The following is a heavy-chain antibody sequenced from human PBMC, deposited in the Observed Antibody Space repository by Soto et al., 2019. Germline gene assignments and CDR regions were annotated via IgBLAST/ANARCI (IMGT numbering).Heavy chain of an antibody. V-gene: IGHV3-30*03. Sequence: QVQLVESGGGVVQPGRSLRLSCAASGFTFSSYGMHWVRQAPGKGQEWVAVISYDESNKYYADSVKGRFTISRDNSKNTLYLQMNSLRAEDTAVYYCARDRSDSSGYTDDWGQGTLVTVSS. CDR1: GFTFSSYG. J-gene: IGHJ4*02. CDR2: ISYDESNK. CDR3: ARDRSDSSGYTDD. D-gene: IGHD3-22*01.